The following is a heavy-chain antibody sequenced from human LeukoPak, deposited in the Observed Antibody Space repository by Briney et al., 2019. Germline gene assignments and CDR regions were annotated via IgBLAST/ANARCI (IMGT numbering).Heavy chain of an antibody. D-gene: IGHD3-3*01. CDR3: VIFGVVTSDY. Sequence: GGSLRLSCAASGFTFDDYGMGWVRQAPGKGLEWVSGINWNGGSTGYADSVKGRFTISRDNAKNSLYLQMNSLRAEDTALYYCVIFGVVTSDYWGQGTLVTVSS. J-gene: IGHJ4*02. V-gene: IGHV3-20*04. CDR1: GFTFDDYG. CDR2: INWNGGST.